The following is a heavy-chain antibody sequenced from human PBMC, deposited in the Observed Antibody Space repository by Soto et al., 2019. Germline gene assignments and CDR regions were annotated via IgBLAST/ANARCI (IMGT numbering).Heavy chain of an antibody. CDR2: INAGNGNT. CDR1: GYTFTSYA. CDR3: ARDLSGIAAAGGSY. Sequence: QVQLVQSGAEVKKPGASVKVSCKASGYTFTSYAMHWVRQAPGQRLEWMGWINAGNGNTKYSQKFQGRVTITRDTSASTAYMELSSLRSEDTAVYYCARDLSGIAAAGGSYWGQGTLVTVSS. V-gene: IGHV1-3*01. D-gene: IGHD6-13*01. J-gene: IGHJ4*02.